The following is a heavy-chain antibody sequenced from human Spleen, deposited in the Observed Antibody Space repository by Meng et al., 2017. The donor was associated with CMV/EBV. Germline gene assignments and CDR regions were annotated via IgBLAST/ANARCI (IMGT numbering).Heavy chain of an antibody. D-gene: IGHD1-26*01. CDR2: INPSDGST. Sequence: ASVKVSCKASGYTFNRNYMNWVRQAPGQGLEWVGIINPSDGSTSYAQKFQGWVTMTRDTSISTAYMELSRLRSDDTAVYYCARDRTYSGSYPDYWGQGTLVTVSS. J-gene: IGHJ4*02. V-gene: IGHV1-46*02. CDR3: ARDRTYSGSYPDY. CDR1: GYTFNRNY.